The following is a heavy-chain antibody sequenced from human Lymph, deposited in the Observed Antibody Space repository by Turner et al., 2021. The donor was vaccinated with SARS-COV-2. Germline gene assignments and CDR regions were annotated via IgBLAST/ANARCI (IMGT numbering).Heavy chain of an antibody. CDR3: ARDIPTTADYFDY. V-gene: IGHV3-21*01. CDR1: GFTFSTSS. D-gene: IGHD4-17*01. Sequence: EVQLVVSGGGFVKPGGSLKLSCAASGFTFSTSSMNWVRQAPGKGLEWISSISSSSSYIYYADSVKGRFTIARDDAKNSLYLQMNSLRDEDTAVYYCARDIPTTADYFDYWGQGTLVTVSS. CDR2: ISSSSSYI. J-gene: IGHJ4*02.